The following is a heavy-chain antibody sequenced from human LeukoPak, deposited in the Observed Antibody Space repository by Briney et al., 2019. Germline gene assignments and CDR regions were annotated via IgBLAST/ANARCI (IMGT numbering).Heavy chain of an antibody. J-gene: IGHJ4*02. CDR1: GGSITSNH. V-gene: IGHV4-4*02. CDR2: VHHSGGT. D-gene: IGHD2-21*01. Sequence: PSETLSLTCTVSGGSITSNHWSWVRQPPGKGLEWIGQVHHSGGTSYNPSLRSRVTISIDKSENQFSLKLNSVTAADTAVYYCARHGGHYQSDDWGREPWSPSPQ. CDR3: ARHGGHYQSDD.